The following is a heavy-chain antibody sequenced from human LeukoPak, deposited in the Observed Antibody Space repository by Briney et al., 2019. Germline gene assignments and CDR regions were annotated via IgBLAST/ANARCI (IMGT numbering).Heavy chain of an antibody. Sequence: HPGGSLRLSCAVSGFTFSSYSLHWVRQAPGKGLEWEAVISYDGSNKYYADSVKGRFTISRDNSKNTLYLQMNSLRAEDTAVYYCAREYSRSIPSMGYWGQGTLVTVSS. CDR1: GFTFSSYS. J-gene: IGHJ4*02. CDR2: ISYDGSNK. CDR3: AREYSRSIPSMGY. V-gene: IGHV3-30*04. D-gene: IGHD6-13*01.